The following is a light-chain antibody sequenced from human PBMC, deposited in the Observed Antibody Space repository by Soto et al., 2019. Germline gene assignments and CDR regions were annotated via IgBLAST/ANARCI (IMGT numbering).Light chain of an antibody. Sequence: EIVMTKSPATLSVSPGERATLSCRASQSVSSSLAWYQQKPGQAPRLLIYGASTRATGIPARFSGGGSGTEFTLTISSLQSEDFAVYYCQQYNSWPPITFGQGTRLEIK. J-gene: IGKJ5*01. CDR1: QSVSSS. CDR3: QQYNSWPPIT. V-gene: IGKV3-15*01. CDR2: GAS.